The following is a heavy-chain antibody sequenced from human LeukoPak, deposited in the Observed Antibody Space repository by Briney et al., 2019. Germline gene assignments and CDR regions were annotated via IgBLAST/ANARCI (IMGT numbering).Heavy chain of an antibody. Sequence: ASVKVSCKTSGYSFTDYYIHWVRQAPGQGLEWMGWINTNSGATNYPQKFQGRVTMTRDTSIRTAYMDLSSLRSDDTAVYYCARGAAARGDWFDPWGQGTLVTVSS. CDR1: GYSFTDYY. CDR2: INTNSGAT. V-gene: IGHV1-2*02. CDR3: ARGAAARGDWFDP. J-gene: IGHJ5*02. D-gene: IGHD6-13*01.